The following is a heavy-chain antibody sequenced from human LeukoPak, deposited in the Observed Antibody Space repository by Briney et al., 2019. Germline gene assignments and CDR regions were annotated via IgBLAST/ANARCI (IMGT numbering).Heavy chain of an antibody. CDR2: INPGDSDT. CDR1: GYSFTNYW. Sequence: GESLKISCKGSGYSFTNYWIGWVRQMPGKGLECMAFINPGDSDTRYSPSFQGHVTISVDKSINTAYLQWGSLKASDTAMYYCARQGDAVVTDVWGQGTTVIVSS. CDR3: ARQGDAVVTDV. D-gene: IGHD4-23*01. V-gene: IGHV5-51*01. J-gene: IGHJ6*02.